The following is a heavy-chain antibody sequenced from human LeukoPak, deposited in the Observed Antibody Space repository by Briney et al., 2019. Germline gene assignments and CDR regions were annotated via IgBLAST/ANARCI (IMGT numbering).Heavy chain of an antibody. Sequence: GGSLRLSCAASGFTFSSYAMHWVRQAPGKGLEWVAVISYDGSNKYYADSVKGRFTISRDNSKNTLYLQMNSLRAEDTAVYYCARDQEDIVVVPAAIAAATSPDYWGQGTLVTVSS. V-gene: IGHV3-30*04. D-gene: IGHD2-2*02. CDR2: ISYDGSNK. CDR3: ARDQEDIVVVPAAIAAATSPDY. CDR1: GFTFSSYA. J-gene: IGHJ4*02.